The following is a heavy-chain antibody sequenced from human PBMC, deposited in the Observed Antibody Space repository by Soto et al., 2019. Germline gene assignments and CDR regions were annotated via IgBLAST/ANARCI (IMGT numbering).Heavy chain of an antibody. CDR3: ARDQGRSITCQLDY. Sequence: GSLRLSCAVSGFTFSTYAMHWVRQAPGKGLEWVAVISYDGSNTYYADSVKGRFTISRDNMLYLQMNSLRAEDTAVYYCARDQGRSITCQLDYWGQGTLVTVSS. D-gene: IGHD2-2*01. CDR1: GFTFSTYA. V-gene: IGHV3-30-3*01. CDR2: ISYDGSNT. J-gene: IGHJ4*02.